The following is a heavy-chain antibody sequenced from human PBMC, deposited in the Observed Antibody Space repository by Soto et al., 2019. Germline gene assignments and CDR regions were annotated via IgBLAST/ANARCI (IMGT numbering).Heavy chain of an antibody. CDR2: IIPIFGTA. V-gene: IGHV1-69*01. CDR3: ARALSQDYYDSSGYYSAAFDI. D-gene: IGHD3-22*01. J-gene: IGHJ3*02. CDR1: GGTFSSYA. Sequence: QVQLVQSGAEVKKPGSSVKVSCKASGGTFSSYAISWVRQAPGQGLEWMGGIIPIFGTANYAQKFQGRVTITADESTSTSYMELSSLRSEDTGVYYCARALSQDYYDSSGYYSAAFDIWGQGTMVTVSS.